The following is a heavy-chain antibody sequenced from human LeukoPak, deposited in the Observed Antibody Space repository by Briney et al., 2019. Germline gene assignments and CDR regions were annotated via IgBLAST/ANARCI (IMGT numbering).Heavy chain of an antibody. V-gene: IGHV4-30-4*01. D-gene: IGHD6-6*01. CDR1: GASISSDDYY. Sequence: PSETLSLTCTVSGASISSDDYYWNWIRQSPGKGLQWIGYIYYTGSPYYNPSLKSRVLISEDTSKNQISLQLTSLTAADTAVYYCARDLRTTAARRNWYFDLWGRGTLVTVSS. CDR3: ARDLRTTAARRNWYFDL. CDR2: IYYTGSP. J-gene: IGHJ2*01.